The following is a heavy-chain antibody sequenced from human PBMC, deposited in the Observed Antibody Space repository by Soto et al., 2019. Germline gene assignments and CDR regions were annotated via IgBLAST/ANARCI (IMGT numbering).Heavy chain of an antibody. CDR3: ARDDIVVVPAANLLYYYYYGMDV. CDR2: IWYDGSNK. D-gene: IGHD2-2*01. Sequence: GGSLRLSCAASGFTFSSYGMHWVRQAPGKXLEWVAVIWYDGSNKYYADSVKGRFTISRDNSKNTLYLQMNSLRAEDTAVYYCARDDIVVVPAANLLYYYYYGMDVWGQGSTVTVSS. CDR1: GFTFSSYG. J-gene: IGHJ6*02. V-gene: IGHV3-33*01.